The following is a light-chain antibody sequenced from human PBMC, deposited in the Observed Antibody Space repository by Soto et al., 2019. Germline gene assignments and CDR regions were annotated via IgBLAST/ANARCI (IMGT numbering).Light chain of an antibody. CDR3: SSYTNSSPLVV. J-gene: IGLJ2*01. V-gene: IGLV2-14*01. CDR2: DVS. Sequence: QSVLTQPASMSGSPGQSITISCTGTSSDVGGYNYVSWYQQHPGKAPKLMIYDVSNRPSGVSNRFSGSKSGNTASLTISGLQAEDEADYYCSSYTNSSPLVVFGGGTKLTVL. CDR1: SSDVGGYNY.